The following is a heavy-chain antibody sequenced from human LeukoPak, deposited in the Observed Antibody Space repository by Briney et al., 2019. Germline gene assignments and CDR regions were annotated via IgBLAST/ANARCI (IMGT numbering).Heavy chain of an antibody. J-gene: IGHJ4*02. D-gene: IGHD5-12*01. CDR2: LYSGGNT. V-gene: IGHV3-53*01. CDR3: AREDSSGYAFDY. CDR1: GFIVSTKY. Sequence: GGSLRLSCAASGFIVSTKYMSWVRQAPGKGLEWVSVLYSGGNTYYADSVKGRFTISRDNSKNTLYLQKNSLRAEDTAVYYCAREDSSGYAFDYWGQGTLVTVSS.